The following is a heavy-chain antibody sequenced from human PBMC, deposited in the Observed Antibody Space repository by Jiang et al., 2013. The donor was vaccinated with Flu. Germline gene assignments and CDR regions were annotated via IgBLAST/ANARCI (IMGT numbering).Heavy chain of an antibody. D-gene: IGHD2-15*01. CDR2: IIPIFGTA. J-gene: IGHJ4*02. V-gene: IGHV1-69*01. CDR1: GGTFSSYA. Sequence: AEVKKPGSSVKVSCKASGGTFSSYAISWVRQAPGQGLEWMGGIIPIFGTANYAQKFQGRLTITADESTTTAYMELSSLRSEDTAVYYCARDRLPPQLRDRRWYHFFDYWGQGTLVTVSS. CDR3: ARDRLPPQLRDRRWYHFFDY.